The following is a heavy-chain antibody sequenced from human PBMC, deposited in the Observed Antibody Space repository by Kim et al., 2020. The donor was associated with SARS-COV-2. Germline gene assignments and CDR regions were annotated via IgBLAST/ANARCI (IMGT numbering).Heavy chain of an antibody. V-gene: IGHV3-73*01. D-gene: IGHD2-2*01. Sequence: YAASMGGRFTISRDDSKNTAYLQMNSLKTEDTAVYFCTGASPSFYHDAMDVWGQGTTVTVSS. CDR3: TGASPSFYHDAMDV. J-gene: IGHJ6*02.